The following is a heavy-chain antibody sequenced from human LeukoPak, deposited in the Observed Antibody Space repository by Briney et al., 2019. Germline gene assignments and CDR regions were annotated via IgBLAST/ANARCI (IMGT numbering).Heavy chain of an antibody. D-gene: IGHD6-13*01. V-gene: IGHV1-58*02. CDR3: AALSSIAAAGAFDY. CDR2: IVVGSGNT. Sequence: GASVKVSCKSSGFTFTISAMQWVRQARGQRLEWIGWIVVGSGNTNYAQKFQERVTITRDMSTSTAYMELSSLRSEDTAVYYCAALSSIAAAGAFDYWGQGTLVTVSS. J-gene: IGHJ4*02. CDR1: GFTFTISA.